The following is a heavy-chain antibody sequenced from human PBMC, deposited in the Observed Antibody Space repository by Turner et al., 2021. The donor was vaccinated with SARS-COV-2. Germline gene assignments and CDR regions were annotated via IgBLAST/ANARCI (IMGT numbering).Heavy chain of an antibody. V-gene: IGHV1-2*02. CDR3: ARVRFGVVTHLENGMDV. J-gene: IGHJ6*02. Sequence: QVQLVQSGAEVKKPGASVKVSCKVSGYTLIELSMHWVRQAPGKGLEWMGWVNPNSGGTNYAKKFQGRVTMTSDTSISTAHMEVRRLRSDDTAVYYCARVRFGVVTHLENGMDVWGQGTTVTVSS. D-gene: IGHD3-3*01. CDR1: GYTLIELS. CDR2: VNPNSGGT.